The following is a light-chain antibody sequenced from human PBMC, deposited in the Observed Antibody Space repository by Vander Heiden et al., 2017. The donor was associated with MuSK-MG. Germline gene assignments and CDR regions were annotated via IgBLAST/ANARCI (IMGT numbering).Light chain of an antibody. Sequence: QSALTPPASVSGSPGHSITISCTGSSSDVGGYNYVSWYQQHPGKAPKLMIYEVSNRPSGLSNRFSGSKSGNTASLTISGLQAEDEADYYCSSYTSSSTVLFGGGTKLTVL. V-gene: IGLV2-14*01. CDR2: EVS. J-gene: IGLJ2*01. CDR3: SSYTSSSTVL. CDR1: SSDVGGYNY.